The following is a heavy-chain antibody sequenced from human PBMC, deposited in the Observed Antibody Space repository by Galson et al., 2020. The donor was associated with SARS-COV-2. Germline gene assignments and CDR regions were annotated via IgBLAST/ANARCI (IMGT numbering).Heavy chain of an antibody. CDR1: GFIFSTYA. D-gene: IGHD1-26*01. V-gene: IGHV3-23*01. CDR2: ISGSGDGT. Sequence: GGSLRLSCAASGFIFSTYAMTWVRQAPGKGLEWVSSISGSGDGTYYADSVKGRFTISRDRSKNTLYLQINSLRVEDTAVYYCAKYVGAAQAFDVWGQGTMVTVSS. CDR3: AKYVGAAQAFDV. J-gene: IGHJ3*01.